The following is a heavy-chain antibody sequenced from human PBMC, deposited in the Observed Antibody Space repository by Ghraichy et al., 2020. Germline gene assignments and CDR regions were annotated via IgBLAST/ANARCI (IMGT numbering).Heavy chain of an antibody. CDR2: ISVYNGNT. CDR1: GYTFPSYG. Sequence: ASVKVSCKASGYTFPSYGISWVRQAPGQGLEWMGWISVYNGNTKYTQKLQGRITMTTETATSTAYMELRSLRSDDTAVYYCARDWEGIEGATYFDSWGQGTRVTVST. D-gene: IGHD1-26*01. J-gene: IGHJ4*02. V-gene: IGHV1-18*04. CDR3: ARDWEGIEGATYFDS.